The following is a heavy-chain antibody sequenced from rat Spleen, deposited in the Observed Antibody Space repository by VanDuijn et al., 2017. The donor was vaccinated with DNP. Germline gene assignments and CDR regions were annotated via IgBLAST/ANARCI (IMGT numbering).Heavy chain of an antibody. Sequence: EVQLVETGGGLVQPGRSLKLSCVASGFIFSNYWMTWIRQAPGKGLEWVASITSTGGSTYYLDSMKGRFTISRDNAKSTLYLQMDSLRSEDTATYYCAGRPPPTRGPFDYWGQGVTVTVSS. CDR1: GFIFSNYW. J-gene: IGHJ2*01. D-gene: IGHD1-4*01. CDR3: AGRPPPTRGPFDY. CDR2: ITSTGGST. V-gene: IGHV5-31*01.